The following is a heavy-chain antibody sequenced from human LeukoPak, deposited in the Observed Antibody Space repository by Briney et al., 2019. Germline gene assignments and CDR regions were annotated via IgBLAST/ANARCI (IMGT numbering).Heavy chain of an antibody. CDR2: IYYSGST. J-gene: IGHJ4*02. CDR1: GGSISSSSYY. Sequence: PSETLSLTCTVSGGSISSSSYYWGWIRQPPGKGPEWIGSIYYSGSTYYNPSLKSRVTISVDTSKNQFSLKLSSVTAADTVVYYCARRSAYDFWSGPYDYWGQGTLVTVSS. CDR3: ARRSAYDFWSGPYDY. V-gene: IGHV4-39*01. D-gene: IGHD3-3*01.